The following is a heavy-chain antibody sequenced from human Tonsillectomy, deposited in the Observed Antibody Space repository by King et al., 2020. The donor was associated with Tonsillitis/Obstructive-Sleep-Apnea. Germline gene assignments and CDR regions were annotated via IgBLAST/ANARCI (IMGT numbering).Heavy chain of an antibody. D-gene: IGHD3-3*01. J-gene: IGHJ6*03. CDR1: GGSLSSGGYY. Sequence: VQLQESGPGLVKPSQALSLTCTVSGGSLSSGGYYWNWIRQHPGKGLEWIGYIYYSGSTDYNPSLKSRVTISVDTSKSQFSLKLSPVTAADTAVYYCARDPIFDGYYYYMDVWGKGTTVTVSS. V-gene: IGHV4-31*03. CDR3: ARDPIFDGYYYYMDV. CDR2: IYYSGST.